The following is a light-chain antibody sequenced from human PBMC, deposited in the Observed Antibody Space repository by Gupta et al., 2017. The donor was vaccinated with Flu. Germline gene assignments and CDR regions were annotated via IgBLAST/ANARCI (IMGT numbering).Light chain of an antibody. Sequence: DIQMTQFPSSVSASVGARVTITGRARQGISTWLAWYQQKPGRAPELLIYGASTLQTRVPSRFSGSGSGTDFTLTISSLQPEDFATYFCQQANTLPRTFGQGTKVEIK. CDR1: QGISTW. CDR2: GAS. V-gene: IGKV1-12*01. J-gene: IGKJ1*01. CDR3: QQANTLPRT.